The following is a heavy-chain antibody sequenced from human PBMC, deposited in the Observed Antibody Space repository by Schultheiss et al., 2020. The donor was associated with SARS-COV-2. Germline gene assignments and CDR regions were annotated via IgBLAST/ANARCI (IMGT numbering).Heavy chain of an antibody. CDR2: IKSIIAGGTT. Sequence: GGSLRLSCAASGFTFSDAWMTWVRQAPGKGLEWVGRIKSIIAGGTTDYTAPVRGRFTISRDDSKNTLYLQMNGLETEDTAIYYCARTAYCGGDCYPHLDYWCQGTLVTVSS. CDR1: GFTFSDAW. J-gene: IGHJ4*02. V-gene: IGHV3-15*01. D-gene: IGHD2-21*02. CDR3: ARTAYCGGDCYPHLDY.